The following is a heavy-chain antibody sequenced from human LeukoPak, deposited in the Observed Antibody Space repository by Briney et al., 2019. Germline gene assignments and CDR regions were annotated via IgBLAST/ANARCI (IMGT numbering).Heavy chain of an antibody. CDR3: ARAGGSGTYEFFDN. J-gene: IGHJ4*02. CDR2: INPNSGGT. Sequence: ASVRVSCKASGYSFTGYYIHWVRQAPGQGLEWMGWINPNSGGTNSAQKFQGRVTMPRDTSINTAYMELSRLRYDDTAVYFCARAGGSGTYEFFDNWGQGTLVTVSS. CDR1: GYSFTGYY. D-gene: IGHD1-26*01. V-gene: IGHV1-2*02.